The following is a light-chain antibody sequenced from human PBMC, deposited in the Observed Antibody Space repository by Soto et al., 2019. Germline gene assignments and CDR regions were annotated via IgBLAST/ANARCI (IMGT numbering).Light chain of an antibody. CDR3: HHFGSLPET. CDR2: SAS. J-gene: IGKJ1*01. Sequence: EVVLTQSPGTLSLSPGERVTLSCRASQSVASSYLAWYQQKPGRAPRLLFYSASSRATGIPDGFSGGGSGTDFTLTITRLEPEDFAVYYCHHFGSLPETFGQGTNVE. CDR1: QSVASSY. V-gene: IGKV3-20*01.